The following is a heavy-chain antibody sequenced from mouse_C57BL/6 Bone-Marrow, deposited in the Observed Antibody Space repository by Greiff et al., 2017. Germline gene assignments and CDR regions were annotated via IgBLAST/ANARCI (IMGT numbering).Heavy chain of an antibody. J-gene: IGHJ2*01. CDR2: IDPSDSYT. V-gene: IGHV1-59*01. CDR1: GYTFTSYW. Sequence: QVQLQQPGAELVRPGTSVKLSCKASGYTFTSYWMHWVKQRPGQGLEWIGVIDPSDSYTNYNQKFKGKATLTVDTSSSTAYMQLSSLTSEDSAVCYCARHTLFITTVDWGQGTTLTVSS. CDR3: ARHTLFITTVD. D-gene: IGHD1-1*01.